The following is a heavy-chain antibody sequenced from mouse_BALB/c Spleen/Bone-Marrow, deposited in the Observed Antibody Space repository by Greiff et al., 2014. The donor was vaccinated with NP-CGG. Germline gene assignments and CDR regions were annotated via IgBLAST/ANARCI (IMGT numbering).Heavy chain of an antibody. D-gene: IGHD1-2*01. CDR1: GFSLTNYG. V-gene: IGHV2-9*02. Sequence: VKLVESGPGLVAPSQSLSITCTVSGFSLTNYGVHWVRQPPGKGLEWLGVIWADGRTNYNSALMSRLSISKDNSKSQVFFKMNSRQTDDTAMYYCARITTATGAMDYWGQGTSVTVSS. CDR2: IWADGRT. CDR3: ARITTATGAMDY. J-gene: IGHJ4*01.